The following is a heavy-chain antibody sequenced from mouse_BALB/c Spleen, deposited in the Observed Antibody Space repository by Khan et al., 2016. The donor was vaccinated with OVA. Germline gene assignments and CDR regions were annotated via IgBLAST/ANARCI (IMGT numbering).Heavy chain of an antibody. CDR2: ILPGTGNT. D-gene: IGHD2-10*01. J-gene: IGHJ2*01. CDR3: TRPYYADY. CDR1: GYAFRSYW. Sequence: QMQLEESGAELMKPGASVKISCEATGYAFRSYWIEWVKQRPGHGLEWVGEILPGTGNTKYNEKFEGKATLTADTSSNTAHLQLSSLTSEDSAVYYCTRPYYADYWGQGTTLTVSS. V-gene: IGHV1-9*01.